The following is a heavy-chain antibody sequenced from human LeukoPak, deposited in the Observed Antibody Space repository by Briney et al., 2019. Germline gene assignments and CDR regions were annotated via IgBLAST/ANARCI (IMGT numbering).Heavy chain of an antibody. CDR3: AREHYGSGSYSGYFDY. Sequence: PSQTLSLTCTVSGGSISSGDDYWSWIRQPPGKGLEWIGYIYYSGSVYYNPSLKSRVTISVDTSKNQFSLKLSSVTAADTAVYHCAREHYGSGSYSGYFDYWGQGSLVTVSS. CDR1: GGSISSGDDY. D-gene: IGHD3-10*01. V-gene: IGHV4-30-4*01. J-gene: IGHJ4*02. CDR2: IYYSGSV.